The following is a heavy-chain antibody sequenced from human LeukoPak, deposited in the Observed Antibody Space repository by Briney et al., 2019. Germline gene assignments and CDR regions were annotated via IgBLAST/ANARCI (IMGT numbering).Heavy chain of an antibody. CDR3: VRDGDDYNFDY. CDR2: VNGEGGYR. D-gene: IGHD5-24*01. CDR1: GFSISSFW. Sequence: GGSLTLSCAASGFSISSFWMHWVRQAPGKGLVWFSRVNGEGGYRNYADSVKGRFTISRDNARNTLYLQMHSLRAEDTAVYYCVRDGDDYNFDYWGQGSLVTVSS. J-gene: IGHJ4*02. V-gene: IGHV3-74*01.